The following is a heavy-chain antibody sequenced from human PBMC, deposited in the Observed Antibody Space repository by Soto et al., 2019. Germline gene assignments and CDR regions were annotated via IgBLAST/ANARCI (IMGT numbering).Heavy chain of an antibody. CDR1: GYDFNTNW. Sequence: GESLKISCRGSGYDFNTNWFGWVRQLPGRGLEWVGIMYPGDSDTRYNPSLQGHVTLSVDVTVSTAFLQWRSLETSDTGMYLCARLPGACNNTSCYYAEHWGQGTQVAVSS. CDR2: MYPGDSDT. D-gene: IGHD3-3*01. J-gene: IGHJ1*01. CDR3: ARLPGACNNTSCYYAEH. V-gene: IGHV5-51*01.